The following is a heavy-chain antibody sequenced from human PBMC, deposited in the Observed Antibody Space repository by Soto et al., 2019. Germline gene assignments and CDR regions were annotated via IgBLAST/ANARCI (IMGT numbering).Heavy chain of an antibody. CDR3: ARGGHVVVVTAALDY. CDR2: VNPSGGHT. Sequence: QVQLMQSGAEEKKPGASVKVSCKASGDTFTEYYIHWVRQAPGQGLEWMGTVNPSGGHTTYAQHFLGRVTMTRDTATSTLYMELTSLTSEETAVYYCARGGHVVVVTAALDYWGQGTLVTVSS. CDR1: GDTFTEYY. V-gene: IGHV1-46*01. J-gene: IGHJ4*02. D-gene: IGHD2-21*02.